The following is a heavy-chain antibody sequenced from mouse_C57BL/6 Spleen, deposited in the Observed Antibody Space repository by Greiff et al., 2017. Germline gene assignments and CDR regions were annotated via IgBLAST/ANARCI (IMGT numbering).Heavy chain of an antibody. CDR2: INPNHGGT. J-gene: IGHJ3*01. CDR1: GYTFTDYN. D-gene: IGHD2-5*01. CDR3: ARGTSNSCAY. Sequence: VQLQQSGPELVKPGASVKMSCKASGYTFTDYNMHWVKQRHGKSLEWIGYINPNHGGTSYKQKFKGKATLTVNKSSSAAYMELRSLTSEDSAVYDFARGTSNSCAYWGQGTLVTVST. V-gene: IGHV1-22*01.